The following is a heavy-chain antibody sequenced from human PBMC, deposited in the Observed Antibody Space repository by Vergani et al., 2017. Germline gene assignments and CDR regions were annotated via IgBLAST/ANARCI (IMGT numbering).Heavy chain of an antibody. CDR1: GGTFSSYA. Sequence: VQLVQSGAEVKKPGSSVKVSCKASGGTFSSYAISWVRQMPGKGLEWMGIIYPGDSDTRYSPSFQGQVTISADKSISTAYLQWSSLKASDTAMYYCARPAYSGSYKSFDYWGQGTLVTVSS. CDR2: IYPGDSDT. CDR3: ARPAYSGSYKSFDY. V-gene: IGHV5-51*01. J-gene: IGHJ4*02. D-gene: IGHD1-26*01.